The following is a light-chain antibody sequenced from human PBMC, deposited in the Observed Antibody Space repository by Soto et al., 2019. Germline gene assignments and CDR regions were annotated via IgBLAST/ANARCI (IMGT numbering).Light chain of an antibody. CDR1: SSNIGAGYD. Sequence: QSVLTQPPSVSGAPGQRVTISCTGSSSNIGAGYDVHWYQQLPGTAPKLLIYENNKRPSGIPDRFSGSKSGTSATLGITGLQTGDEADYYCGTWDSGHNYVFGTGTRSPS. CDR2: ENN. CDR3: GTWDSGHNYV. V-gene: IGLV1-51*02. J-gene: IGLJ1*01.